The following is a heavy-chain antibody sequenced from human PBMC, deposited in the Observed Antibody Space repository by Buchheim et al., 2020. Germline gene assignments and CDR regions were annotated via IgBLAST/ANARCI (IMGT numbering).Heavy chain of an antibody. CDR2: IYWNDDE. J-gene: IGHJ1*01. CDR3: AHSLYHFASRSYYKSVYFHP. CDR1: GFSLSTIGVG. V-gene: IGHV2-5*01. Sequence: QITLKESGPTLVKPTQTLTLACTFSGFSLSTIGVGVGWIRQPPGKALEWLALIYWNDDERYSPSLKSRLTISKDTSNNQVVLTKTNMDPVDTATYYCAHSLYHFASRSYYKSVYFHPWGQGTL. D-gene: IGHD3-10*01.